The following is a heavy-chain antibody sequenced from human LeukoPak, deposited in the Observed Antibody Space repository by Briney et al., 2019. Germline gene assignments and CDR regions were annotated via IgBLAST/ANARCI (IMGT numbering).Heavy chain of an antibody. V-gene: IGHV4-31*03. CDR2: IYYSGST. CDR3: AREGIAAAGTNY. J-gene: IGHJ4*02. Sequence: SETLSLTCTVSGGSISSGGYYWSWIRQHPGKGLEWIGYIYYSGSTYYNPSLKSRVTISVDTSKNQFSLKLSSVTAADTAVYYCAREGIAAAGTNYWGQGTLVTVSS. CDR1: GGSISSGGYY. D-gene: IGHD6-13*01.